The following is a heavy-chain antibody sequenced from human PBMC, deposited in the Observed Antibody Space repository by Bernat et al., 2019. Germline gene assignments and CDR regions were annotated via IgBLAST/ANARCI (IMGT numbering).Heavy chain of an antibody. D-gene: IGHD1-1*01. J-gene: IGHJ3*02. V-gene: IGHV3-23*01. CDR3: AKDAYNWNEGSVPLDAFDI. CDR2: ISGSGGST. Sequence: EVQLLESGGGLLQPGGSLRPSCAASGFTFSSYAMTWVRQAPGKGLEWVSAISGSGGSTYSADSVKGRFTISRDNSKNTLYLQMNSLRAEDTAVYYCAKDAYNWNEGSVPLDAFDIWGQGTMVTVSS. CDR1: GFTFSSYA.